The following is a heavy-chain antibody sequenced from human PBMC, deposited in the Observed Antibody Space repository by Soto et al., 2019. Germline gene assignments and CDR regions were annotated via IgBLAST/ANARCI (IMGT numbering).Heavy chain of an antibody. CDR2: VSYSGST. D-gene: IGHD3-3*01. CDR3: ARHYTSDPFDY. J-gene: IGHJ4*01. CDR1: GGSISSYY. Sequence: SETLSLTCTVSGGSISSYYWSWIRQPPGKGLEWIGYVSYSGSTNYNPSLKSRVTISVDTSKNRFSLKLISVTAADTAVYYCARHYTSDPFDYWGQGTLVTVSS. V-gene: IGHV4-59*01.